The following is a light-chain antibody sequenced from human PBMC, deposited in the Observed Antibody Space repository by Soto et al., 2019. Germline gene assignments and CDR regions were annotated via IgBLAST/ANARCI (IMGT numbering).Light chain of an antibody. J-gene: IGKJ5*01. CDR2: DAS. CDR1: QSISSY. V-gene: IGKV3-20*01. CDR3: QQYGSSPIT. Sequence: EIVLTQSPAILSLSPGERATLSCRASQSISSYLAWYQQKPGQAPRLLIYDASNRATGIPARFSGSGSGTDFTLTISRLEAEDFAVYYCQQYGSSPITLGQGTRLEIK.